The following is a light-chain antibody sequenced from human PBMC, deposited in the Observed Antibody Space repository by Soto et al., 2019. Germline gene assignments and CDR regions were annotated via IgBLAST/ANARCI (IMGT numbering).Light chain of an antibody. CDR3: SAFTGTTYV. V-gene: IGLV2-14*03. J-gene: IGLJ1*01. CDR2: DVS. CDR1: SSDVGGNKY. Sequence: QSVLTQPASVSGSPGQSITISCTGTSSDVGGNKYVSWYQHYPGKAPKLMICDVSNRPSGVSNRFSGSKSGNTASLTISGLQAGDEADYYCSAFTGTTYVFGTGTKVPVL.